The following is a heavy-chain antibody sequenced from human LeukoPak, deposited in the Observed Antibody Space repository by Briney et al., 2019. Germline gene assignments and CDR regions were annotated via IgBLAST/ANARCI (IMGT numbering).Heavy chain of an antibody. D-gene: IGHD2-2*01. Sequence: SETLSLTCSVSGYSISSGYQWAWIRQPPGKGLEWIGSIFHSGSAHYNPSLKSRVTISVDTSRNQFSLKLNSVSATDTAVYYCARDPRWLTPDCTSTSCYENYFDPWGQGTLVTVSS. CDR3: ARDPRWLTPDCTSTSCYENYFDP. J-gene: IGHJ5*02. V-gene: IGHV4-38-2*02. CDR1: GYSISSGYQ. CDR2: IFHSGSA.